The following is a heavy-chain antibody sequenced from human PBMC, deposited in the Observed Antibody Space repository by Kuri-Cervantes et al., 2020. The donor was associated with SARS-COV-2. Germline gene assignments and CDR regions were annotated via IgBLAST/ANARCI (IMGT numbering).Heavy chain of an antibody. Sequence: KVSCKASGYSFNIYWIAWVRQMPGKGLEWMGIIYPGDSETTYSPSFQGQVTISADKSISTAYLQWSSLKASDTAMYYCARELTGDMLADYWGQGTLVTVSS. CDR2: IYPGDSET. J-gene: IGHJ4*02. CDR3: ARELTGDMLADY. V-gene: IGHV5-51*01. CDR1: GYSFNIYW. D-gene: IGHD7-27*01.